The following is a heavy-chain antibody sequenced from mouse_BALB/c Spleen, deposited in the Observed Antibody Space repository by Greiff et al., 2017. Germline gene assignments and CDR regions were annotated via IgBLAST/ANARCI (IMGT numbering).Heavy chain of an antibody. J-gene: IGHJ4*01. CDR3: ARSSTVVATRAMDY. Sequence: EVKVVESGGGLVKPGGSLKLSCAASGFTFSSYAMSWVRQTPEKRLEWVASISSGGSTYYPDSVKGRFTISRDNARNILYLQMSSLRSEDTAMYYCARSSTVVATRAMDYWGQGTSVTVSS. D-gene: IGHD1-1*01. V-gene: IGHV5-6-5*01. CDR1: GFTFSSYA. CDR2: ISSGGST.